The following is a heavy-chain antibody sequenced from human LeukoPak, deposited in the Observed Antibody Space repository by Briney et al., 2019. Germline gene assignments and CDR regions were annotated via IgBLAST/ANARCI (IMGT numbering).Heavy chain of an antibody. V-gene: IGHV3-23*01. D-gene: IGHD3-10*01. CDR2: ISGSGGST. CDR3: AKGGGTMVRQPLDY. J-gene: IGHJ4*02. Sequence: GGSLRLSCAASGFTFSSYAMSWVRQAPGKGLEWVSAISGSGGSTYYADSVKGRFTISRDNSKNTLYLQMNSLRAEDTAVYCCAKGGGTMVRQPLDYWGQGTLVTVSS. CDR1: GFTFSSYA.